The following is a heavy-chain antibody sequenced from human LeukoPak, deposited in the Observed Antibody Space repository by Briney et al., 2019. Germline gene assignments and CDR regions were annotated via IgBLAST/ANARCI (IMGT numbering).Heavy chain of an antibody. D-gene: IGHD4-17*01. J-gene: IGHJ4*02. Sequence: ASVKVSCKASGYTFTSYYMHWVRQAPGQGLEWMGMINPSGGSTSYAQKFQGRVTMTRDTSTSTVYMELSSLRSEDTAVYYCATGDSAANLDYWGQGTLVTVSS. CDR2: INPSGGST. CDR1: GYTFTSYY. V-gene: IGHV1-46*01. CDR3: ATGDSAANLDY.